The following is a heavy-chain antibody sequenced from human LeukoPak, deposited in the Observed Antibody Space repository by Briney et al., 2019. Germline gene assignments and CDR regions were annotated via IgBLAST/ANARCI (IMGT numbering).Heavy chain of an antibody. V-gene: IGHV3-33*06. J-gene: IGHJ4*02. Sequence: GGSLRLSCAASGFIFSNYGMHWVRQVPGKGLEWVGIIWNDGSRKDYGDSVKGRFPISRDNSKNTLYLQMNTLRVEDTALYYCEKGGIEVGHPAGLYFFDSWGRGTLVTVSS. CDR3: EKGGIEVGHPAGLYFFDS. CDR1: GFIFSNYG. D-gene: IGHD6-19*01. CDR2: IWNDGSRK.